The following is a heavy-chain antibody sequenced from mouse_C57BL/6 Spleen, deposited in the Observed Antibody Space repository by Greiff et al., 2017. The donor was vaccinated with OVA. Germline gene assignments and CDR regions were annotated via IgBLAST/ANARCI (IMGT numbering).Heavy chain of an antibody. CDR2: IWTGGGT. J-gene: IGHJ1*03. CDR3: ARPSNYYGSSYWYFDV. V-gene: IGHV2-9-1*01. CDR1: GFSLTSYA. Sequence: VQLVESGPGLVAPSQSLSITCTVSGFSLTSYAISWVRQPPGKGLEWLGVIWTGGGTNYNSALKSRLSISKDNSKSQVFLKMNSLQTDDTARYYCARPSNYYGSSYWYFDVWGTGTTVTVSS. D-gene: IGHD1-1*01.